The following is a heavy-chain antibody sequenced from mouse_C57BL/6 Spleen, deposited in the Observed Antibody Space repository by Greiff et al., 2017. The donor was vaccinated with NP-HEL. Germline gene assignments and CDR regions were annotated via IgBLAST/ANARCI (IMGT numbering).Heavy chain of an antibody. V-gene: IGHV3-6*01. CDR3: AREVITTVAYAMDY. J-gene: IGHJ4*01. CDR1: GYSITSGYY. Sequence: EVKLQESGPGLVKPSQSLSLTCSVTGYSITSGYYWNWIRQFPGNKLEWMGYISYDGSNNYNPSLKNRISITRDTSKNQFFLKLNSVTTEDTATYYCAREVITTVAYAMDYWGQGTSVTVSS. CDR2: ISYDGSN. D-gene: IGHD1-1*01.